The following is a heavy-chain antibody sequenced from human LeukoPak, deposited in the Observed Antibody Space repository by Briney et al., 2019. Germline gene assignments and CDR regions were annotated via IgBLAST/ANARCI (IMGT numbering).Heavy chain of an antibody. CDR3: AKDLLAAADPFDY. Sequence: GGSLRLSCAASGFTFSSYGMHWVRQAPGKGLEWVAFIRYDGSNKYYADSVKGRFTISRDNSKNTLYLQMNSLRAEDTAVYYCAKDLLAAADPFDYWGQGTLVTVSS. CDR2: IRYDGSNK. D-gene: IGHD6-13*01. V-gene: IGHV3-30*02. J-gene: IGHJ4*02. CDR1: GFTFSSYG.